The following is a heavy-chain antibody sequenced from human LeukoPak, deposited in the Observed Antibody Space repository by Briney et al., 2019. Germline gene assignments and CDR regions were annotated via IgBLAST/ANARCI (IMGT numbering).Heavy chain of an antibody. Sequence: GGSLRLSCSASGFAFSSYAMHWVRQAPGKGLEYVSAISSNGGSTYYADSVKGRFTISRDNSKNTLYLQMSSLRAEDAAVYYCAREGYRSGGGCYLEYLQHWGQGTLVTVSS. J-gene: IGHJ1*01. D-gene: IGHD2-15*01. CDR1: GFAFSSYA. CDR3: AREGYRSGGGCYLEYLQH. V-gene: IGHV3-64D*09. CDR2: ISSNGGST.